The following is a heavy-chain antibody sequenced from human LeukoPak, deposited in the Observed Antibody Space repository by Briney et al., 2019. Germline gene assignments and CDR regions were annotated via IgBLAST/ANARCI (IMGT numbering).Heavy chain of an antibody. CDR2: IIPIFGTA. CDR1: GGTFSSYA. J-gene: IGHJ4*02. Sequence: ASVKVSCKASGGTFSSYAISWVRQAPGQGLEWMGGIIPIFGTANYAQKFQGGVTITTDESTSTAYMELSSLRSEDTAVYYCARGPYSSPSPYFDYWGQGTLVTVSS. V-gene: IGHV1-69*05. CDR3: ARGPYSSPSPYFDY. D-gene: IGHD6-13*01.